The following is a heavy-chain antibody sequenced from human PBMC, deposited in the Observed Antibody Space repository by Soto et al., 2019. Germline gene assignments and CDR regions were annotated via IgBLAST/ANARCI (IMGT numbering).Heavy chain of an antibody. Sequence: QLQLQESGPGLVKPSGTLSLTCTVSGGSISSSSYYWGWIRQPPGKGLEWIGSIYYSGSTYYNPSLKSRVTISVETSKNQFSLKLSSVTAADTAVYYCARHRVAYCSSTSCYEEYYYYYMDVWGKGTTVTVSS. CDR2: IYYSGST. J-gene: IGHJ6*03. CDR1: GGSISSSSYY. V-gene: IGHV4-39*01. D-gene: IGHD2-2*01. CDR3: ARHRVAYCSSTSCYEEYYYYYMDV.